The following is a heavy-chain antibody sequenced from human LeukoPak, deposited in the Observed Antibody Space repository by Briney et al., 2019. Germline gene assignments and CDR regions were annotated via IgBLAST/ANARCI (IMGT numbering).Heavy chain of an antibody. CDR2: IYYSGST. J-gene: IGHJ4*02. V-gene: IGHV4-61*01. CDR1: GYSISSGYY. CDR3: ARELSRVAQVDY. D-gene: IGHD2-15*01. Sequence: SETLSLTCTVSGYSISSGYYWGWIRQPPGKGLEWIGYIYYSGSTNYNPSLKSRVTISVDTSKNQFSLKLSSVTAADTAVYYCARELSRVAQVDYWGQGTLVTVSS.